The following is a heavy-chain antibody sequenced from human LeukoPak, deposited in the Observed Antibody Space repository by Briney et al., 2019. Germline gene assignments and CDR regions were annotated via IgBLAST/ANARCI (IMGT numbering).Heavy chain of an antibody. V-gene: IGHV4-30-2*01. J-gene: IGHJ4*02. Sequence: PSQTLSLTCAVSGGSISSGGYSWSWIRQPPGKGLEWIGYIYHSGSTYYNPSLKSRGTISVDRSKNQFSLKLSSVTAADTAVYYCARAHSGYSYGFDYWGQGTLVTVSS. CDR2: IYHSGST. CDR3: ARAHSGYSYGFDY. D-gene: IGHD5-18*01. CDR1: GGSISSGGYS.